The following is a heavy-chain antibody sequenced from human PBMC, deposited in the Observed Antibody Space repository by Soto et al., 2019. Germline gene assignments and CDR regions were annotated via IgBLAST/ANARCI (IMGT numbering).Heavy chain of an antibody. Sequence: GGSLRLSCAASGFTFSSYAMSWVRQAPGKGLEWVSAISGRGGSTYYADSVKGRFTISRDNSKNTLYLQMNSLRAEDTAVYYCAKEARPEPPDSSSRYFDYWGQGTLVTVSS. J-gene: IGHJ4*02. CDR3: AKEARPEPPDSSSRYFDY. CDR2: ISGRGGST. V-gene: IGHV3-23*01. D-gene: IGHD6-13*01. CDR1: GFTFSSYA.